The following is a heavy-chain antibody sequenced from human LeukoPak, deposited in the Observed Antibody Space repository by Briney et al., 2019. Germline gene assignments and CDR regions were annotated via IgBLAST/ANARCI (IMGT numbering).Heavy chain of an antibody. CDR3: ARDRMGYSRSISNY. CDR2: ISSSSSYI. V-gene: IGHV3-21*01. CDR1: GFTFSSYS. J-gene: IGHJ4*02. Sequence: GSLRPSWAAPGFTFSSYSMNWVRQAPGKGLEWVSSISSSSSYIYYADSVKGRFTISRDNAKNSLYLQMNSLRAEDTAVYYCARDRMGYSRSISNYWGQGTLVTVSS. D-gene: IGHD6-13*01.